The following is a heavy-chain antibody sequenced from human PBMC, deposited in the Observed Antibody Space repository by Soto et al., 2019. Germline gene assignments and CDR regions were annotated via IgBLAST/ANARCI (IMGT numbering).Heavy chain of an antibody. V-gene: IGHV1-3*01. CDR1: GYTFTSYA. Sequence: QVQLVQSGAEVKKPGASVKVSCKASGYTFTSYAMHWVRQAPGQRLEWMGWINAGNGNTKYSQKFQGRVTITRDTSASTAYMELRSLRSEDTAVYYCARAGITMVRGANWFDPWGQGTLVTVSS. D-gene: IGHD3-10*01. CDR2: INAGNGNT. J-gene: IGHJ5*02. CDR3: ARAGITMVRGANWFDP.